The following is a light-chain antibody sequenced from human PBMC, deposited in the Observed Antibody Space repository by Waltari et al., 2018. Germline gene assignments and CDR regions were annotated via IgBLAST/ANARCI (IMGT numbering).Light chain of an antibody. J-gene: IGKJ1*01. CDR3: QHYSNWPPWT. V-gene: IGKV3-15*01. Sequence: EIVMTQSPATLSVSPGERATLSCRARQSVSSNLAWYQQKPGQAPRLLIYGASTRATGIPARFSGTGSGTDFTRTISSLQSEDFAVYYCQHYSNWPPWTFGQGTKVEVK. CDR1: QSVSSN. CDR2: GAS.